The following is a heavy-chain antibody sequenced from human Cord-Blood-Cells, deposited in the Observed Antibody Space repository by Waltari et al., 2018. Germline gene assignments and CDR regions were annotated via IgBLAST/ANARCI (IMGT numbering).Heavy chain of an antibody. CDR1: GFTFSSYS. J-gene: IGHJ4*02. D-gene: IGHD6-19*01. Sequence: EVQLVESGGGLVKPGGSLRLSCAASGFTFSSYSMNWVRQAPGKGLEWVSSISSSSSYIDYADSVKGRFTISRDNAKNSLYLQMNSLRAEDTAVYYCARASSSGWYYFDYWGQGTLVTVSS. CDR3: ARASSSGWYYFDY. CDR2: ISSSSSYI. V-gene: IGHV3-21*01.